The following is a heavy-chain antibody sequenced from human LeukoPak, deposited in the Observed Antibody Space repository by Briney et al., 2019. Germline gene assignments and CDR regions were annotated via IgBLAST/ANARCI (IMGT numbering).Heavy chain of an antibody. Sequence: GGSLRLSCAASGLTFRSYGMGWVRQAPGKGLEWVSSITSGGTTNYADSVKDRFVISRDNSKDTLFLQMNSLRVEDTAVYYCANSGSYSIYWGQGTLVTVSS. CDR2: ITSGGTT. CDR3: ANSGSYSIY. CDR1: GLTFRSYG. J-gene: IGHJ4*02. D-gene: IGHD1-26*01. V-gene: IGHV3-23*01.